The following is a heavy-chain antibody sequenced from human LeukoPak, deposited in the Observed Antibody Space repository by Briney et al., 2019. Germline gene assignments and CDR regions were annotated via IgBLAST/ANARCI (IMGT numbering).Heavy chain of an antibody. CDR3: ARLPGIAAAGTTGRN. Sequence: GGSLRLSCAASGCTFSSYWMHWVRQAPGKGLVWVSRINSDGSSTSYADSVKGRFTISRDNAKNTLYLQMNSLRAEDTAVYYCARLPGIAAAGTTGRNWGQGTLVTVSS. CDR2: INSDGSST. D-gene: IGHD6-13*01. J-gene: IGHJ4*02. V-gene: IGHV3-74*01. CDR1: GCTFSSYW.